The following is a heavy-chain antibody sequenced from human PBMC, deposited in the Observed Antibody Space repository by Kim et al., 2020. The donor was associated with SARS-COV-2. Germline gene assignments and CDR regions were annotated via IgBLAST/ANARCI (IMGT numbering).Heavy chain of an antibody. D-gene: IGHD4-17*01. CDR2: IIPILGIA. V-gene: IGHV1-69*04. J-gene: IGHJ6*02. CDR3: ARDLRTEYGDYVDYYYYGMDV. Sequence: SVKVSCKASGGTFSSYAISWVRQAPGQGLEWMGRIIPILGIANYAQKFQGRVTITADKSTSTAYMELSSLRSEDTAVYYCARDLRTEYGDYVDYYYYGMDVWGQGTTVTVSS. CDR1: GGTFSSYA.